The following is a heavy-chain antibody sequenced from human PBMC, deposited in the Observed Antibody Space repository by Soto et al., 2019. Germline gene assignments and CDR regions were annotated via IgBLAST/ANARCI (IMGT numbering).Heavy chain of an antibody. CDR1: GYTFTSYG. CDR2: ISAYNGNT. J-gene: IGHJ6*03. Sequence: ASVKVSCKASGYTFTSYGISWVRQAPGQGLEWMGWISAYNGNTNYAQKLQGRVTMTTDTSTSTAYMELRSLRSDDTAVYYCARYSGGCSSTIFYFYYYYYYYMYVWGKRTTVTVS. V-gene: IGHV1-18*01. CDR3: ARYSGGCSSTIFYFYYYYYYYMYV. D-gene: IGHD2-2*01.